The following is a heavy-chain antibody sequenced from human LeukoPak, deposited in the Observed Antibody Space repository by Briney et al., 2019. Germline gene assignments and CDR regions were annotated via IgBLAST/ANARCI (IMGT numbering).Heavy chain of an antibody. Sequence: SETLSLTCTVSGGPISSHYWSWIRQPPGKGLEWIGYIYYSGSTNYNPSLKSRVTISVDTSKNQFSLKLSSVTAADTAVYYCASHNYDFWSGYADYYYYMDVWGKGTTVTVSS. CDR1: GGPISSHY. CDR2: IYYSGST. V-gene: IGHV4-59*11. D-gene: IGHD3-3*01. J-gene: IGHJ6*03. CDR3: ASHNYDFWSGYADYYYYMDV.